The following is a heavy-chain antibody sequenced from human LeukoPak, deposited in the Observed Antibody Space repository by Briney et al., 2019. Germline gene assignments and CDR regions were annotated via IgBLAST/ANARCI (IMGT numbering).Heavy chain of an antibody. CDR1: GGSISSSSYY. J-gene: IGHJ4*02. D-gene: IGHD4-17*01. V-gene: IGHV4-39*01. Sequence: AETLSLTCTVSGGSISSSSYYGDWIRQPPGKGLEWIGSIFYSGTTFYNPSLKSRITISVDTSKNQFSLRLSSGTAAATAVYYCATYYGDPTPWFDYWGQGTLVTVSS. CDR3: ATYYGDPTPWFDY. CDR2: IFYSGTT.